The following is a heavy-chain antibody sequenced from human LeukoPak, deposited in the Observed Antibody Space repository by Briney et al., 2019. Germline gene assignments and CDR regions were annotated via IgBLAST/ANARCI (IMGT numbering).Heavy chain of an antibody. D-gene: IGHD4-23*01. Sequence: GGSLRLSCAASGFTFSSYWMSWVRQAPGKGLEWVANIKQDGSEKHYVDSVKGRFTISRDNAKNSLYLQMNSLRAEDTAVYYCAKDDGYGGTPRDYFDYWGQGTLVTVSS. CDR1: GFTFSSYW. V-gene: IGHV3-7*01. J-gene: IGHJ4*02. CDR2: IKQDGSEK. CDR3: AKDDGYGGTPRDYFDY.